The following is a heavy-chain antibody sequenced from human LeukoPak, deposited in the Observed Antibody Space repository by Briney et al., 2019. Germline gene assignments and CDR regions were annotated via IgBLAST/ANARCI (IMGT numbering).Heavy chain of an antibody. Sequence: GASVKVSCKASGYTFTSYYMHWVRQAPGQGLEGMGRINPSGGSTSYAHKFQGRVTMPRDTSTSTVYMELSSLRSEDTAVYYCARDQDIAAAGPIHYYFDYWGQGTLVTVSS. CDR3: ARDQDIAAAGPIHYYFDY. V-gene: IGHV1-46*01. CDR1: GYTFTSYY. CDR2: INPSGGST. D-gene: IGHD6-13*01. J-gene: IGHJ4*02.